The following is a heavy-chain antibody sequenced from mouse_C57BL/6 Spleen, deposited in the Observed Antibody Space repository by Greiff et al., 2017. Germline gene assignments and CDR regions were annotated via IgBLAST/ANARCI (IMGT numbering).Heavy chain of an antibody. Sequence: EVKLMESGPGLVKPSQSLSLTCSVTGYSITSGYYWNWIRQFPGNKLEWMGYISYDGSNNYNPSLKNRISITRDTSKNQFFLKLNSVTTEDTATYYCAREGGQLRPPYWGQGTTLTVSS. CDR1: GYSITSGYY. V-gene: IGHV3-6*01. CDR3: AREGGQLRPPY. CDR2: ISYDGSN. D-gene: IGHD3-2*02. J-gene: IGHJ2*01.